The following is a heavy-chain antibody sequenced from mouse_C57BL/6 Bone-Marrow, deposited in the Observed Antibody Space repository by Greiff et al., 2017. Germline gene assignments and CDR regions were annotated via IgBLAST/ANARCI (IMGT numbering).Heavy chain of an antibody. CDR3: TAPITTVVAGDFDV. V-gene: IGHV14-4*01. CDR2: IDPENGDT. D-gene: IGHD1-1*01. J-gene: IGHJ1*03. CDR1: GFNIKDDY. Sequence: EVKLVESGAELVRPGASVKLSCTASGFNIKDDYMHWVKQRPEQGLEWIGWIDPENGDTEYASKFQGKATITADTSSNTAYLQLSSLTSEDTAVYYCTAPITTVVAGDFDVWGTGTTVTVSS.